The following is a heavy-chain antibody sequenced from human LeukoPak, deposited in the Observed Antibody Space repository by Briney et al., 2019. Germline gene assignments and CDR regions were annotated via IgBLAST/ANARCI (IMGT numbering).Heavy chain of an antibody. Sequence: PGGSLRLSCAASGFTFSSYWMSWVRQAPGKGLEWVANIKQDGSEKYYVDSVKGRFTISRDNAKNSLYLQMNSLRAEDTAVYYCAGDRHTAMVDDDAFDIWGQGTMVTVSS. CDR3: AGDRHTAMVDDDAFDI. CDR2: IKQDGSEK. CDR1: GFTFSSYW. V-gene: IGHV3-7*01. J-gene: IGHJ3*02. D-gene: IGHD5-18*01.